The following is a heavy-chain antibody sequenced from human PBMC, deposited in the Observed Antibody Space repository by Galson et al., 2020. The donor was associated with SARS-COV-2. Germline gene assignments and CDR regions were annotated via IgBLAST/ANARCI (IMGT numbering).Heavy chain of an antibody. J-gene: IGHJ4*02. D-gene: IGHD2-15*01. Sequence: SETLSLTCTVSGGSISSGGYYWSWIRQHPGKGLEWIGYIYYSGSTYYNPSLKSRVTISVDTSKNQFSLKLSSVTAADTAVYYCARDLNCSGGSCSYFDYWGQGTLVTVSS. CDR2: IYYSGST. V-gene: IGHV4-31*03. CDR3: ARDLNCSGGSCSYFDY. CDR1: GGSISSGGYY.